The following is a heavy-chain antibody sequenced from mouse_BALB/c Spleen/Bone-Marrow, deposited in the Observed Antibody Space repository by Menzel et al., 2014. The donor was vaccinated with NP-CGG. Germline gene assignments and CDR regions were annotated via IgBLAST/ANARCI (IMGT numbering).Heavy chain of an antibody. V-gene: IGHV14-3*02. CDR1: GFNIKDTY. Sequence: EVKLQESGAELVKPGASVKLSCTASGFNIKDTYMHWVKQRPEQGLEWIGRIDPANGNTKYDPKFQGKATITADTSSNTAYLQLSSLTSEDTAVYDCATMNTDGYFDVWGAGTTVTVSS. D-gene: IGHD2-4*01. CDR3: ATMNTDGYFDV. CDR2: IDPANGNT. J-gene: IGHJ1*01.